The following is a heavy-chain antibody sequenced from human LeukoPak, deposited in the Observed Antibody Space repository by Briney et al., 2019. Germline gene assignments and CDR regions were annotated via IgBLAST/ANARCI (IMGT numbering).Heavy chain of an antibody. CDR1: GFTFSNYA. CDR3: AKLRADHDAFDI. J-gene: IGHJ3*02. Sequence: GGSLRLSCAASGFTFSNYAMSWVRQAPGKGLEWVSGISGSGGSTYYADSVEGRFTISRDNSKNTLYLQMNSLRAEDTAVYYCAKLRADHDAFDIWGQGSMVTVSS. CDR2: ISGSGGST. V-gene: IGHV3-23*01.